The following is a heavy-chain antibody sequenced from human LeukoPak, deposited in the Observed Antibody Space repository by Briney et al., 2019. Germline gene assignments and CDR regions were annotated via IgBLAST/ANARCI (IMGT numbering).Heavy chain of an antibody. CDR3: ARTSYDSSGYSSWFDP. J-gene: IGHJ5*02. V-gene: IGHV1-18*01. Sequence: ASVKVSCKASGYTFTSYGISWVRQAPGQGLEWMGWISAYNGNTNYAQKLQGRVTMTTDTFTSTAYMELRSLRSDDTAVYYCARTSYDSSGYSSWFDPWGQGTLVTVSS. D-gene: IGHD3-22*01. CDR2: ISAYNGNT. CDR1: GYTFTSYG.